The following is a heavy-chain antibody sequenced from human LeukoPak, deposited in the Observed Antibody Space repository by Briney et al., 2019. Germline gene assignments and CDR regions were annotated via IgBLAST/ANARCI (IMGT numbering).Heavy chain of an antibody. J-gene: IGHJ4*02. V-gene: IGHV3-21*01. CDR1: GFTFSSYS. CDR2: ISSSSSYI. D-gene: IGHD4-17*01. CDR3: ATGLMTTAACIDY. Sequence: GGSLRLSCAASGFTFSSYSMNWVREAPGKGLEWVSSISSSSSYIYYADSVKGRFTISRDNAKNSLYLQMNNLRAEDTAVSYCATGLMTTAACIDYWGQGTLVTVSS.